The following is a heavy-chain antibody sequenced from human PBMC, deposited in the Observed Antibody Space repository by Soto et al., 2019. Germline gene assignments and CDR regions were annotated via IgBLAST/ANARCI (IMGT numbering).Heavy chain of an antibody. CDR2: IYSGGST. D-gene: IGHD6-13*01. Sequence: GGSLRLSCAASGFTVSSNDMSWVRQAPGKGLEWVSVIYSGGSTYYADSVKGRFTISRDNSKNTLYLQMNSLRAEDTAVYYCARGLDIAAPFDPWGQGTLVTVSS. CDR1: GFTVSSND. J-gene: IGHJ5*02. CDR3: ARGLDIAAPFDP. V-gene: IGHV3-53*01.